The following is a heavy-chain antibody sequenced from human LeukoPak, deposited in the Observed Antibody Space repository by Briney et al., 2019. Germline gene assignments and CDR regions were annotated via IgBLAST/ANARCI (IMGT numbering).Heavy chain of an antibody. CDR2: ISWNSGSI. CDR1: GFTFSSYA. D-gene: IGHD3-22*01. CDR3: ARVTHYYDSSGYGY. Sequence: PGGSLRLSCAASGFTFSSYAMSWVRQAPGKGLEWASGISWNSGSIGYADSVKGRFTISRDNAKNSLYLQMNSLRSDDTAVYYCARVTHYYDSSGYGYWGQGTLVTVSS. J-gene: IGHJ4*02. V-gene: IGHV3-9*01.